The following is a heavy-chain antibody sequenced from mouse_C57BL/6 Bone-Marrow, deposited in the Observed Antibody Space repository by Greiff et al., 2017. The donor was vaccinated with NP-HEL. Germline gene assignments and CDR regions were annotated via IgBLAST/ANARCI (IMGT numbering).Heavy chain of an antibody. V-gene: IGHV5-16*01. Sequence: EVMLVESEGGLVQPGSSMKLSCTASGFTFSDYYMAWVRQVPEKGLEWVANINYDGSSTYYLDSLKSRFIISRDNAKNILYLQMSSLKSEDTATYYCARSELGRGFDYWGQGTTLTVSS. CDR3: ARSELGRGFDY. CDR1: GFTFSDYY. CDR2: INYDGSST. D-gene: IGHD4-1*01. J-gene: IGHJ2*01.